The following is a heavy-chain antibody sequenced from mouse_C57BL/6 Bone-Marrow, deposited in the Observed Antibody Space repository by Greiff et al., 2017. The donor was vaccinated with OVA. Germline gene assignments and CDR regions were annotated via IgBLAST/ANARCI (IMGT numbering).Heavy chain of an antibody. D-gene: IGHD2-2*01. CDR2: INPYNGGT. J-gene: IGHJ3*01. CDR3: ARGLMETFAY. V-gene: IGHV1-19*01. Sequence: VQLQQSGPVLVKPGASLKMSCKASGFTFTDYYMNWVRQTHGKSLEWIGVINPYNGGTSYTQKFKGKATLTGDVSSSTTCMELDSLTLYDSAGMYYARGLMETFAYWGQGTLVTVSA. CDR1: GFTFTDYY.